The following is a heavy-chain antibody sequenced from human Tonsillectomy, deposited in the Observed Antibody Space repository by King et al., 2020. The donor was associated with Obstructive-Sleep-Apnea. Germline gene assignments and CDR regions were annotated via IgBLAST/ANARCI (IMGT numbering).Heavy chain of an antibody. CDR3: VRDLHWAFDI. CDR2: INFDSSHR. Sequence: VQLVESGGGLVQPGGSLRLSCEASGFIFSRYSMNWIRQAPGKGLELVSYINFDSSHRYYADSVQGRFSISRDNARNSLYLQMNSLRAEDTAVYYCVRDLHWAFDIWGQGTVVTVSS. V-gene: IGHV3-48*01. J-gene: IGHJ3*02. CDR1: GFIFSRYS.